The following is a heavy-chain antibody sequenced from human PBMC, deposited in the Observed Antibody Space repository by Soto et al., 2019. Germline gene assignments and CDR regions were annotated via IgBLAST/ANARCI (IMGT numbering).Heavy chain of an antibody. CDR1: GFTFSSYA. CDR3: AKALYYYDSSGYYPDYYYYGMDV. CDR2: ISGSGGST. V-gene: IGHV3-23*01. J-gene: IGHJ6*02. Sequence: GGSLRLSCAASGFTFSSYAMSWVRQAPGKGLEWVSAISGSGGSTYYADSVKGRFTISRDNSKNTLYLQMNSLRAEDTAVYYCAKALYYYDSSGYYPDYYYYGMDVWGQGTTVTVSS. D-gene: IGHD3-22*01.